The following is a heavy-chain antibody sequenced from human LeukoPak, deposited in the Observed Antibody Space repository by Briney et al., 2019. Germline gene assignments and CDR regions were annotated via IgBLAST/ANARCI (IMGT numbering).Heavy chain of an antibody. D-gene: IGHD3-3*01. Sequence: SQTLSLTCTVSGGSISRGSYFWSWIRQPAGKGLEWIGRVYTSETPKYNPSLKSRVTISVDTSRNQFSLKLSSVTAADTALYHCARGFSAFDIWGQGTMVTVSS. CDR1: GGSISRGSYF. CDR3: ARGFSAFDI. CDR2: VYTSETP. V-gene: IGHV4-61*02. J-gene: IGHJ3*02.